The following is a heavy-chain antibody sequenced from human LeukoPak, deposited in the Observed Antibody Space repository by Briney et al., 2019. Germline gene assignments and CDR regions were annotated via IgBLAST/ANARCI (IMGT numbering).Heavy chain of an antibody. J-gene: IGHJ4*02. D-gene: IGHD3-10*01. CDR2: INHSGST. CDR3: ARLLELRYYFDY. V-gene: IGHV4-34*01. CDR1: GGSFSGYY. Sequence: SETLSLTCAVYGGSFSGYYWSWIRQPPGKGLEWIGEINHSGSTNYNPSLKSRVTISVDTSKNQFSLKLSSVTAADTAVYYCARLLELRYYFDYWGQGTLVTVSS.